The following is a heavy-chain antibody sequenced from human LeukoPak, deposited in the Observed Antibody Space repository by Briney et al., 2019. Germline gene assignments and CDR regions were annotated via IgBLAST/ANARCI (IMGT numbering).Heavy chain of an antibody. CDR3: AREESGRDY. V-gene: IGHV3-53*04. J-gene: IGHJ4*02. D-gene: IGHD2-15*01. CDR1: GGSFSGYY. Sequence: ETLSLTCAVYGGSFSGYYWSWIRQPPGKGLEWVSTFSSSSTKYHADSVKGRFTISRHNSKNTLYLQMNSLRAEDTAVYYCAREESGRDYWGQGTLVTVSS. CDR2: FSSSSTK.